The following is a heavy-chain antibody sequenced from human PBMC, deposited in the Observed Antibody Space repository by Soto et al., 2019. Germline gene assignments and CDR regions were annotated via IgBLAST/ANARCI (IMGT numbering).Heavy chain of an antibody. D-gene: IGHD2-2*01. Sequence: SLRLSCAASGFSFSSYAMHWARQAPGKGLEWVAVIWYDGVNKYYADSVKGRFTISRDNSNNTLYVQMNSLKAEDTAVYYCVRDPYLPAAGRLSSLHYWGPGTLVTVSS. CDR2: IWYDGVNK. CDR1: GFSFSSYA. V-gene: IGHV3-33*01. CDR3: VRDPYLPAAGRLSSLHY. J-gene: IGHJ4*02.